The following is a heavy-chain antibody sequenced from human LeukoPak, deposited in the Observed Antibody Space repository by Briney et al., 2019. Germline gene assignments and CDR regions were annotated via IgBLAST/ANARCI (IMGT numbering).Heavy chain of an antibody. D-gene: IGHD2-2*01. CDR2: IIPILGIA. Sequence: SVKVSCKGSRGTFSSYTISWVRQAPGQGLERMGRIIPILGIANYAQKFQGRVTTTADKSTSTAYMELSSLRSEDTAVYYCARDLYCSSTSCTRMPSWGQGTLVTVSS. V-gene: IGHV1-69*04. J-gene: IGHJ5*02. CDR3: ARDLYCSSTSCTRMPS. CDR1: RGTFSSYT.